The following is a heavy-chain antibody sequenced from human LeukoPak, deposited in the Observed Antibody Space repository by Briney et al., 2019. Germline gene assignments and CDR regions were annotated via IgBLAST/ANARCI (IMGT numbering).Heavy chain of an antibody. CDR3: ARDLEWLYLGGAFDI. CDR2: INPNSGGT. CDR1: GYTFTGYY. Sequence: ASVKVSCKASGYTFTGYYMHWVRQAPGQGLEWMGWINPNSGGTNYAQKFQGRVTMTRDTSISTAYMELSRLRSDDTAVYYCARDLEWLYLGGAFDIWGQGTMVTVSS. V-gene: IGHV1-2*02. D-gene: IGHD3-3*01. J-gene: IGHJ3*02.